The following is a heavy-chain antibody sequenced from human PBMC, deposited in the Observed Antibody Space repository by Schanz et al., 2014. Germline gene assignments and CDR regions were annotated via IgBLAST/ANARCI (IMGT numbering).Heavy chain of an antibody. CDR2: MSYDGSIK. J-gene: IGHJ4*02. D-gene: IGHD2-15*01. CDR1: GFTFSSYG. V-gene: IGHV3-30*03. CDR3: ARDRGYCSGGSCLTFDY. Sequence: QVQLVESGGGVVQPGRSLRLSCAASGFTFSSYGMHWVRQAPGKGLEWVAAMSYDGSIKYYGDSVKGRFTISRDNSKNTLYLQMNTLRAEDTAVYYCARDRGYCSGGSCLTFDYGGQGTLVTVSS.